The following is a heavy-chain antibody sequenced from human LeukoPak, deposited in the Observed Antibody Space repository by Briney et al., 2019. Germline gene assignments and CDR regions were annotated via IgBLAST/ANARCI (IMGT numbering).Heavy chain of an antibody. J-gene: IGHJ4*02. V-gene: IGHV1-2*02. CDR2: INPNSGGT. CDR1: GGTFSSYA. D-gene: IGHD2-8*01. CDR3: ARVTGYCTNGVCPFDY. Sequence: ASVKVSCKASGGTFSSYAISWVRQAPGQGLEWMGWINPNSGGTNYAQKFQGRVTMTRDTSISTAYMELSRLRSDDTAVYYCARVTGYCTNGVCPFDYWGQGTLVTVSS.